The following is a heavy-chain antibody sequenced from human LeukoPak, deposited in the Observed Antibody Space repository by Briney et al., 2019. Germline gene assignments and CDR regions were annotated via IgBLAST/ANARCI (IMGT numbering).Heavy chain of an antibody. V-gene: IGHV4-59*01. J-gene: IGHJ4*02. CDR1: GGSITNYY. CDR3: ARADGYSYYFDY. Sequence: PSETLSLTCTVSGGSITNYYWSWIRQPPGKGLEWIGYIYYSGSTNYNPSPKSRVTISLDTSKNHFSLTLSSVTAADTAVYYCARADGYSYYFDYWGQGTLLTVSS. D-gene: IGHD5-18*01. CDR2: IYYSGST.